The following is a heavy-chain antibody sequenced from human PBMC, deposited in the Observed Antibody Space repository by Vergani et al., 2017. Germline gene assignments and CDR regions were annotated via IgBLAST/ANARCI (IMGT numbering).Heavy chain of an antibody. D-gene: IGHD2-15*01. CDR3: ARWWDWFDH. CDR2: SYYSGST. V-gene: IGHV4-59*01. CDR1: GGSLSSYY. J-gene: IGHJ5*02. Sequence: QVQLQESGPGLVKPSETLSLTCIVSGGSLSSYYWTWIRQPPGKGLEWIGYSYYSGSTNYNPSLKSRVTIAVDTSKNELSLQLSSVTAADTAVYYCARWWDWFDHWGQGILVTVSS.